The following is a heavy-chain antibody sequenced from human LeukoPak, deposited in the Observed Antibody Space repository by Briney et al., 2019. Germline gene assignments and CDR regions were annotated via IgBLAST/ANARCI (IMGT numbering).Heavy chain of an antibody. V-gene: IGHV3-74*01. D-gene: IGHD1-1*01. CDR3: ARGFRNDGFYAFDI. CDR2: IKSDGST. CDR1: GFTFSSYW. Sequence: GGSLRLSCAASGFTFSSYWMHWVRQIPGKGLVWVSRIKSDGSTIYADSVKGRFIISRDNAKNTVYLQMNSLRAEDTAVYYCARGFRNDGFYAFDIWGQGTMVTVSS. J-gene: IGHJ3*02.